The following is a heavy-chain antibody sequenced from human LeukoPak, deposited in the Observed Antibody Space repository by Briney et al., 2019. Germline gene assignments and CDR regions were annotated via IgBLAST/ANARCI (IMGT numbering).Heavy chain of an antibody. CDR1: GGSFSSYY. CDR2: IYSSGTT. D-gene: IGHD3-10*01. Sequence: SETLSLTCAVYGGSFSSYYWSWIRQPPGKGLEWIGNIYSSGTTNYNPSLKSRVTISMDTSKNQFSLKLSSVTAADTAVYYCARGKIWSPVYLSHWGQGTLVTVSS. J-gene: IGHJ4*02. CDR3: ARGKIWSPVYLSH. V-gene: IGHV4-59*13.